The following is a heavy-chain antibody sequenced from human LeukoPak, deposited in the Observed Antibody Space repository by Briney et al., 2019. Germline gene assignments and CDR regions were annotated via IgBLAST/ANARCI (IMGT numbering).Heavy chain of an antibody. J-gene: IGHJ4*02. V-gene: IGHV3-48*03. D-gene: IGHD5-18*01. CDR1: GFTFSSYE. CDR3: AKGMYSYGLDIDY. Sequence: SLRLSCAASGFTFSSYEMNWVRQAPGKGLEWVSYISSSGSTIYYADSVKGRFTISRDNAKNSLYLQMNSLRAEDTAVYYCAKGMYSYGLDIDYWGQGTLVTVSS. CDR2: ISSSGSTI.